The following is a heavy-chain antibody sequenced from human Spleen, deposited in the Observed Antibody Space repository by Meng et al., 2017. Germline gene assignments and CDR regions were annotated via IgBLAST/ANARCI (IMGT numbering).Heavy chain of an antibody. Sequence: QVQAWQSGTEVDRPGSAGKVPCKASGGTFSSFGISWVRQAPGQGLEWMGGIIPVFETANYAEKFQGRVTITRNTSISTAYMELSSLGSEDTAVYYCARGRGSIVDYWGQGTLVTVSS. CDR3: ARGRGSIVDY. J-gene: IGHJ4*02. CDR2: IIPVFETA. V-gene: IGHV1-69*06. CDR1: GGTFSSFG. D-gene: IGHD1-26*01.